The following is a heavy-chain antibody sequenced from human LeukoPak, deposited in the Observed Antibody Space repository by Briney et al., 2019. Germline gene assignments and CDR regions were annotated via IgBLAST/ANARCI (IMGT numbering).Heavy chain of an antibody. CDR3: ARGSPYSSSWYGRFNWFDP. J-gene: IGHJ5*02. D-gene: IGHD6-13*01. Sequence: ASVKVSCKASGYTFTSFDINWVRQATGQRLEWMGWMNPNSGNTGYAQKFQGRVTMTRNTSISTAYMELSSLRSEDTAVYYCARGSPYSSSWYGRFNWFDPWGQGTLVTVSS. V-gene: IGHV1-8*02. CDR1: GYTFTSFD. CDR2: MNPNSGNT.